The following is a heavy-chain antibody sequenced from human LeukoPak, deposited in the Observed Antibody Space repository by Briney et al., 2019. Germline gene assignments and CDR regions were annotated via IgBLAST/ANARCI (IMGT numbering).Heavy chain of an antibody. J-gene: IGHJ4*02. CDR3: AKEGYSYGYPYYFDY. V-gene: IGHV3-30*18. CDR2: ISYDGSNK. D-gene: IGHD5-18*01. Sequence: GGSLRLSFAASGFPFSSYGMHWVRPAPGKGLEWVAVISYDGSNKYYADSVKGRFAISRDNSKNTLYLQMNSLRAEDTAVYYCAKEGYSYGYPYYFDYWGQGTLVTVSS. CDR1: GFPFSSYG.